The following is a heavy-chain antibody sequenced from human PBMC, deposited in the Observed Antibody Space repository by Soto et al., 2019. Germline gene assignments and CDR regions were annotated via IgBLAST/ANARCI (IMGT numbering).Heavy chain of an antibody. CDR1: GDPISNSRFY. D-gene: IGHD3-22*01. Sequence: SETLSLTCRVSGDPISNSRFYWAWIRQPPGEGLEWIGSIYHTGNAYYNPSLKSRVTISVDTSKNQFSLKLTSVTAADAALYYCARDFFDSSDYTTNWFDPWGQGPLVTVS. CDR2: IYHTGNA. CDR3: ARDFFDSSDYTTNWFDP. V-gene: IGHV4-39*01. J-gene: IGHJ5*02.